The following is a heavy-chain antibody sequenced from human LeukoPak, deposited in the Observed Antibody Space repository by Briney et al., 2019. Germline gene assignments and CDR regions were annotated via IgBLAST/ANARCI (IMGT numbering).Heavy chain of an antibody. V-gene: IGHV4-38-2*02. CDR3: ARDDCSSTSCYGMDV. CDR2: IYHSGST. CDR1: GYSISSGYY. D-gene: IGHD2-2*01. Sequence: SETLSLTCTVSGYSISSGYYWGWIRQPPGKGLEWIGSIYHSGSTYYNPSLKSRVTISVDTSKNQFSLKLSSVTAADTAVYYCARDDCSSTSCYGMDVWGKGTTVTVSS. J-gene: IGHJ6*04.